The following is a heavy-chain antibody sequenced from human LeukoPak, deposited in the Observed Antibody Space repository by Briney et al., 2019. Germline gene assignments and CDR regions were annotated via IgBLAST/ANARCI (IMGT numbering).Heavy chain of an antibody. CDR1: GYTFTGYY. CDR2: INPNSGGT. D-gene: IGHD3-22*01. Sequence: ASVKVFCKASGYTFTGYYMHWVRQAPGQGLEWMGWINPNSGGTNYAQKFQGRITMTRDTSISTAYMELSRLRSDDTAVYYCARDYYDSSSPGGYWGQGTLVTVSS. J-gene: IGHJ4*02. V-gene: IGHV1-2*02. CDR3: ARDYYDSSSPGGY.